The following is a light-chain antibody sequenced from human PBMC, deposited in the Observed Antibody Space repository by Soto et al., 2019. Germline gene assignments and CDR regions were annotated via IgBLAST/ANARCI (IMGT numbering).Light chain of an antibody. CDR1: QGISNY. CDR2: AAS. J-gene: IGKJ2*01. Sequence: DIQMTQSPPSLSASVGDRVTITCRASQGISNYLAWYQQKPGKVPKLLIYAASTLQSGVPSRFIGSGSGTDFTLTISSPQPEDAATLYCQKDVYAPKTFGQGTKLEIK. V-gene: IGKV1-27*01. CDR3: QKDVYAPKT.